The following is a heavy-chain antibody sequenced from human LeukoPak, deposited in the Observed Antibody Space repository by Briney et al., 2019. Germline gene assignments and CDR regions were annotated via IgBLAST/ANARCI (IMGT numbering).Heavy chain of an antibody. CDR2: IDTSTGSP. CDR1: GYTFTNYP. Sequence: ASVKVSCKASGYTFTNYPMNWVRQAPGQGLEWMGWIDTSTGSPTYAQGFTERFVFSLDTSVTTAYLQISGLEAEDTAVYYCARGISIFRGIPPGYWGQGTLVTVSS. J-gene: IGHJ4*02. CDR3: ARGISIFRGIPPGY. D-gene: IGHD3-10*01. V-gene: IGHV7-4-1*02.